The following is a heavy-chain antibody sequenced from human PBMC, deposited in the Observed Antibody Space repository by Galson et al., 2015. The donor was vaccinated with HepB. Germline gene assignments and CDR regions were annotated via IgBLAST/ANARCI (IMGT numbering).Heavy chain of an antibody. CDR2: IIPIFGTA. V-gene: IGHV1-69*13. Sequence: SVKVSCKASGGTFSSYAISWVRQAPGQGLEWMGGIIPIFGTANYAQKFQGRVTITADESTSTAYMELSSLRSEDTAVYYCARPGTRGDDAFDIWGQGTMVTVSS. CDR3: ARPGTRGDDAFDI. CDR1: GGTFSSYA. J-gene: IGHJ3*02. D-gene: IGHD3-10*01.